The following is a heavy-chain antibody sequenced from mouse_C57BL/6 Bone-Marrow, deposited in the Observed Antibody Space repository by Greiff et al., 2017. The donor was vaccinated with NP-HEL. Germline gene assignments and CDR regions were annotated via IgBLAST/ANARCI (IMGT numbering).Heavy chain of an antibody. CDR3: TIYYGNYLGDFDY. CDR1: GFTFSDAW. D-gene: IGHD2-1*01. V-gene: IGHV6-6*01. J-gene: IGHJ2*01. CDR2: IRNKANNHAT. Sequence: EVKVEESGGGLVQPGGSMKLSCAASGFTFSDAWMDWVRQSPEKGLEWVAEIRNKANNHATYYAESVKGRFTISRDDSKSSVYLQMNSLRAEDTGIYYCTIYYGNYLGDFDYWGQGTTLTVSS.